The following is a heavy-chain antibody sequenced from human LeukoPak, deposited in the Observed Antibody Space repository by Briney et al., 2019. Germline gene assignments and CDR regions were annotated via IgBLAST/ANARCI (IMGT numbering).Heavy chain of an antibody. J-gene: IGHJ5*02. Sequence: SQTLSLTCTVSGGSISSGGYYWSWIRQHSGKGLEWSGYIYYSGSTYYNPSLKSRVTISVDTSKNQFSLKLSSVTAADTAVYYCARAPAGWFDPWGQGTLVTVSS. CDR3: ARAPAGWFDP. V-gene: IGHV4-31*03. CDR1: GGSISSGGYY. CDR2: IYYSGST.